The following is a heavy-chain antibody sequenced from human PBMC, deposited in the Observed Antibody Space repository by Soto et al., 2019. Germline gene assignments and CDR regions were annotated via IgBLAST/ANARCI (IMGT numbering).Heavy chain of an antibody. V-gene: IGHV1-2*04. CDR1: GYTFTGYY. CDR2: INPNSGGT. J-gene: IGHJ4*02. CDR3: ARGAGYYDSSGLFDY. Sequence: GASVKVSCKASGYTFTGYYMHWVRQAPGQGLEWMGWINPNSGGTNYAQKFQGWVTMTRDTSISTAYMELSRLRSDDTAVYYCARGAGYYDSSGLFDYWGQGTLVTVSS. D-gene: IGHD3-22*01.